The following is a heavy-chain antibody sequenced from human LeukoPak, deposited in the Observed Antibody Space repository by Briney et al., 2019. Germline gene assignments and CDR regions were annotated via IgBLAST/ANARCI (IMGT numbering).Heavy chain of an antibody. CDR3: ARRSLRGPYYFDY. D-gene: IGHD4-17*01. J-gene: IGHJ4*02. CDR2: ISSSGSTI. Sequence: GGSLRLSCAASGFTFSDYYMSWIRQAPGKGLEWVSYISSSGSTIYYADSVKGRFTISRDNAKNSLYLQMNSLRAEDTAVYYCARRSLRGPYYFDYWGQGTLVTVSS. V-gene: IGHV3-11*01. CDR1: GFTFSDYY.